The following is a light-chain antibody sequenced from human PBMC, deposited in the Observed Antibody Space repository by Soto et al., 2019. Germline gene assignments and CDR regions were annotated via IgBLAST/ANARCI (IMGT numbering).Light chain of an antibody. CDR2: EVS. Sequence: QSALTQPASVSGSPGQSITISCSGTSSDVGSYDHVAWYQQFPGKTLKLMIYEVSNRPSGVSSRFSGSKSGNTASLTISGLQAEDEADYHCISYTGSSTSYVFGSGTKVTVL. V-gene: IGLV2-14*01. CDR3: ISYTGSSTSYV. CDR1: SSDVGSYDH. J-gene: IGLJ1*01.